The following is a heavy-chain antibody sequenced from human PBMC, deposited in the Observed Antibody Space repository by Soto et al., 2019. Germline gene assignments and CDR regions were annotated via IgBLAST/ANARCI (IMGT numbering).Heavy chain of an antibody. Sequence: PGESLKIPWKGSGYSFTSYWIGWVRQMPGKGLEWMGIIYPGDSDTRYSPSFQGQVTISADKSISTAYLQWSSLKASDTAMYYCASGLIYCSSTSCWDYGMDVWGQGTTVTVSS. CDR3: ASGLIYCSSTSCWDYGMDV. D-gene: IGHD2-2*01. V-gene: IGHV5-51*01. CDR2: IYPGDSDT. CDR1: GYSFTSYW. J-gene: IGHJ6*02.